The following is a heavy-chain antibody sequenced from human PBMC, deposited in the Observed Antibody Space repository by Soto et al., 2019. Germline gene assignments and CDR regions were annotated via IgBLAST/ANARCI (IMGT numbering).Heavy chain of an antibody. V-gene: IGHV3-9*01. CDR1: RFTFDDYA. CDR3: ARDVRCTNGVCYYYYYGMDV. J-gene: IGHJ6*02. CDR2: INWNSGSI. Sequence: GGSLRLSCAASRFTFDDYAMHWVRQAPGKGLEWVSGINWNSGSIGYADSVKGRFTISRDNAKNSLYLQMNSLRAEDTALYYCARDVRCTNGVCYYYYYGMDVWGQGTTVTVSS. D-gene: IGHD2-8*01.